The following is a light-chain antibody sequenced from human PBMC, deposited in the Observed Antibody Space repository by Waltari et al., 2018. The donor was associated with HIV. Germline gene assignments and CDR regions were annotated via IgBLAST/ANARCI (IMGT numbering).Light chain of an antibody. CDR2: GTS. CDR1: QPISNS. V-gene: IGKV1-NL1*01. J-gene: IGKJ2*01. Sequence: DVHMTQSPSSLSASVGDRVTITCRASQPISNSLAWYQQKPGKATKPLVYGTSRLESGVPSRVSGSGSGTDYTLTISSLQPEDFASYYCQQYYSIPNTFGQGTKLEIK. CDR3: QQYYSIPNT.